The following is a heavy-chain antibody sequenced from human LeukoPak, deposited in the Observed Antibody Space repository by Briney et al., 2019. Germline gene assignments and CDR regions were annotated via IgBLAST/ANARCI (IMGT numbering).Heavy chain of an antibody. Sequence: PGGSLRLSCAASGFTFSSYAMHWVRQAPGKGLEWVSSISSSSSYIYYADSVKGRFTISRDNAKNSLYLQMNSLRAEDTAVYYCARARSAAAGGFDYWGQGTLVTVSS. CDR3: ARARSAAAGGFDY. J-gene: IGHJ4*02. V-gene: IGHV3-21*01. D-gene: IGHD6-13*01. CDR1: GFTFSSYA. CDR2: ISSSSSYI.